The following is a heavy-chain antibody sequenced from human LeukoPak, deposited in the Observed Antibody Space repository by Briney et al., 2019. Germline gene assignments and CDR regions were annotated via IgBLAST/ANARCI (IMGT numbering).Heavy chain of an antibody. D-gene: IGHD4-17*01. CDR2: ISGSGGST. Sequence: EGSLRLSCVASGFTFSSYAMSWVRQAPGKGLEWVSDISGSGGSTYYADSVKGRFTISRDNSKNTLYLQMNSLRAEDTTVYYCANPPTVTTIRFDPWGQGTLVTVSS. CDR3: ANPPTVTTIRFDP. CDR1: GFTFSSYA. J-gene: IGHJ5*02. V-gene: IGHV3-23*01.